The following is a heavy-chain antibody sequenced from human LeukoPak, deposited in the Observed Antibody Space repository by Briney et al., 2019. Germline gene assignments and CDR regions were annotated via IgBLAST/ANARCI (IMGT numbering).Heavy chain of an antibody. CDR3: ARDRIKASKGGLSDN. CDR2: ISAYNGNT. V-gene: IGHV1-18*01. Sequence: GASVKVSFKASGYTFTSYGISWVRQAPGQGLEWMGWISAYNGNTNYAQKLQGRVTMTTDTSTSTAYMELRGLRSDDTAVYYCARDRIKASKGGLSDNWGQGTLVTVSS. J-gene: IGHJ4*02. CDR1: GYTFTSYG. D-gene: IGHD3-16*01.